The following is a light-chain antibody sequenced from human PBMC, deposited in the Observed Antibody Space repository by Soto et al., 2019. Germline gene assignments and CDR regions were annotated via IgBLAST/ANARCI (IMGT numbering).Light chain of an antibody. CDR2: AAS. V-gene: IGKV1-27*01. CDR3: QKYNSGPPYT. CDR1: QGISNY. J-gene: IGKJ2*01. Sequence: DIQMTQSPSSLSASVGDRVTITCRASQGISNYLAWYQQKPGKVPKLLIYAASTLQSGVPSRFSGSGSGTDFTLTISSLLPEDVATYYCQKYNSGPPYTFGQGTKLEIK.